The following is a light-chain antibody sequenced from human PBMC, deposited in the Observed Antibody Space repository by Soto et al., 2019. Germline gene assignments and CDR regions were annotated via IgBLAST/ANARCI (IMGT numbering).Light chain of an antibody. CDR2: DAS. CDR1: QSVSTS. J-gene: IGKJ4*01. Sequence: EIVLTQSPVTLYLSPGEGASLSFRASQSVSTSLAWYQQKPGQAPRLLIYDASNRATGIPARFSGSGSGTDFTLIISRLEPEDFAVYYCQQRYNWVSFGGGTKVEIK. CDR3: QQRYNWVS. V-gene: IGKV3-11*01.